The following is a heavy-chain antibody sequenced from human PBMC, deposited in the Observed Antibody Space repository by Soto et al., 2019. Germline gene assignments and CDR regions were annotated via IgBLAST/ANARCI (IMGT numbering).Heavy chain of an antibody. J-gene: IGHJ4*02. V-gene: IGHV3-23*01. CDR3: AKGRGGSGSLTPRFDF. CDR1: GFTFNNYA. CDR2: ISGGGDTT. D-gene: IGHD3-10*01. Sequence: EVQLLESGGGLVQPGGSLRLSCAASGFTFNNYAMTWVRQAPGKGLEWVSAISGGGDTTSYADSVKGRFTVPRDGSKNTLYLQMSSLRAEDTALYYCAKGRGGSGSLTPRFDFWGQGTLVTVSS.